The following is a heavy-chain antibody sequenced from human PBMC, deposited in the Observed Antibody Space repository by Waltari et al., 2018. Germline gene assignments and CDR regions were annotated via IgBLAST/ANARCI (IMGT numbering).Heavy chain of an antibody. Sequence: QVQLVESGGGVVQPGRSLRLSCAASGFTFSSYAMHWVRPAPGKGLGWVAVISYDGSNKYYADSVKGRFTISRDNSKNTLYLQMNSLRAEDTAVYYCARDSYGSGILNPYYYYGMDVWGQGTTVTVSS. CDR1: GFTFSSYA. CDR3: ARDSYGSGILNPYYYYGMDV. J-gene: IGHJ6*02. V-gene: IGHV3-30-3*01. CDR2: ISYDGSNK. D-gene: IGHD3-10*01.